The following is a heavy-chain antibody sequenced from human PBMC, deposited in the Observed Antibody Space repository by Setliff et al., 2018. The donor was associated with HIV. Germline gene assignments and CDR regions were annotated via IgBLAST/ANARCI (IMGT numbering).Heavy chain of an antibody. J-gene: IGHJ4*02. CDR1: GFTFSSYG. V-gene: IGHV3-30*02. Sequence: LRLSCAASGFTFSSYGMHWVRQAPGKGLEWVAFIRCDGSNKYYADSVKGRFTISRDNSKNTLYLQMSSLRAEDTAVYYCAKFRYAIKSTYYFDSWGQGTLVTVSS. D-gene: IGHD2-2*01. CDR2: IRCDGSNK. CDR3: AKFRYAIKSTYYFDS.